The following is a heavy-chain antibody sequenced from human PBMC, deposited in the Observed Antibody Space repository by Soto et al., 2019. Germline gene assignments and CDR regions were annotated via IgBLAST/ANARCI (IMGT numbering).Heavy chain of an antibody. CDR1: GFTFSSYS. J-gene: IGHJ5*02. V-gene: IGHV3-21*01. Sequence: EVQLVESGGGLVKPGGSLRLSCAASGFTFSSYSMNWVRQAPGKGLEWVSSISSSSSYIYYADSVKGRFTISRDNAKNSLYLQMNSLRAEDTAVYYCATLSAAMDWFDPWGQGTLVTVSS. D-gene: IGHD2-2*01. CDR2: ISSSSSYI. CDR3: ATLSAAMDWFDP.